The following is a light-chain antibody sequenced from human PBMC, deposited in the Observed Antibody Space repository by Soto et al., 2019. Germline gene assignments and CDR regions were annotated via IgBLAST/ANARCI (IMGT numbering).Light chain of an antibody. V-gene: IGKV3-20*01. CDR1: QSVISNF. CDR3: QQYSSSPRT. CDR2: GAS. Sequence: EIVLTQSPGTLSLSPGDRATLSCRASQSVISNFLAWYQQKPGQAPRLLIYGASNRATGIPDRFSGSGSGTDFTLTISRLEPEDFAVYYCQQYSSSPRTFGPGTKVDIK. J-gene: IGKJ1*01.